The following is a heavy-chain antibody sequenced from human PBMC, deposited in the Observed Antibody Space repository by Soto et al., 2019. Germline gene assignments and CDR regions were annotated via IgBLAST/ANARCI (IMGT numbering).Heavy chain of an antibody. CDR2: ISAYNGNT. CDR3: AGDREYFWQQLSIDY. V-gene: IGHV1-18*01. CDR1: GYAFTRYG. J-gene: IGHJ4*02. Sequence: ASVMVSCKASGYAFTRYGISWVRQAHGHGLERMGWISAYNGNTNYAQKLQGRVTMTTDTSTSTAYMELRSLRSDDTAVYYCAGDREYFWQQLSIDYGVQGTPVT. D-gene: IGHD6-13*01.